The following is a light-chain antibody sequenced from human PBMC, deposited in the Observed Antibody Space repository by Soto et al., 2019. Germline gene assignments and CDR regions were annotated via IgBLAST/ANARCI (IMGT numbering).Light chain of an antibody. J-gene: IGKJ1*01. V-gene: IGKV3-20*01. CDR2: GAS. CDR1: QSVSSSY. CDR3: QQYGSSLTWT. Sequence: EIVLTHSPGTLSLSPGERATLSCRASQSVSSSYLAWYQQKPVQAPRLLIYGASSRATGIPDRFSGSGSGTDFTLTISRLEPEDFAVYYCQQYGSSLTWTFGQGTRWISN.